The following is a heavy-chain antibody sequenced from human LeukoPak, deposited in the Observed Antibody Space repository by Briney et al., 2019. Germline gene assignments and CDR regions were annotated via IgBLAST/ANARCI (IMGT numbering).Heavy chain of an antibody. CDR3: AREGPNRYYDSSGYYAFDY. D-gene: IGHD3-22*01. V-gene: IGHV4-31*03. CDR1: GGSISSGGYY. CDR2: IYYSGST. Sequence: SQTLSLTCTVSGGSISSGGYYWIWIRQHPGKGLEWIGYIYYSGSTYYNPSLKSRVTISVDTSKNQFSLKLSSVTAADRAVYYCAREGPNRYYDSSGYYAFDYWGQGTLVTVSS. J-gene: IGHJ4*02.